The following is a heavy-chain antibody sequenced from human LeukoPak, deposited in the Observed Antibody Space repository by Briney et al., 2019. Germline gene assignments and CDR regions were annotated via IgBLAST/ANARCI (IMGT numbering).Heavy chain of an antibody. CDR1: GFTFSDYS. CDR2: ISRTSTWI. D-gene: IGHD3-22*01. V-gene: IGHV3-21*04. CDR3: AKDIGFYYDSSGYYNFDY. Sequence: GGSLRLSCAASGFTFSDYSMQWVRQAPGKGLEWVSSISRTSTWIYYADSVKGRFTISRDNAKNSLYLQMNSLRAEDTALYYCAKDIGFYYDSSGYYNFDYWGQGTLVTVSS. J-gene: IGHJ4*02.